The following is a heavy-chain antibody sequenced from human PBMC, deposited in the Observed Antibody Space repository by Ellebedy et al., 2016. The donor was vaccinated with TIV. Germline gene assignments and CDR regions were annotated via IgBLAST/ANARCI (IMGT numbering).Heavy chain of an antibody. Sequence: AASVKVSCKASAYTFTDYDINWVRQATGQGLEYLGWMKPGSGNTGYAQKFEGRVTMTRSTSTSTAYMELSSLRSDDTAVYYCVVGLFHPWGQGTLVTVSS. CDR3: VVGLFHP. CDR2: MKPGSGNT. CDR1: AYTFTDYD. J-gene: IGHJ5*02. D-gene: IGHD3/OR15-3a*01. V-gene: IGHV1-8*01.